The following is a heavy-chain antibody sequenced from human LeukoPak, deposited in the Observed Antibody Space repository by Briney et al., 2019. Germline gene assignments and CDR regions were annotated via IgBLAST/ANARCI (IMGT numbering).Heavy chain of an antibody. Sequence: SETLSLTCAVYGGSFSGYYWSWIRQPPGKGLEWMGEINHSGSTNYNPSLKSRVTISVDTSKNQFSLKLSSVTAADTAVYYCARGPYDFWSGRRSYFYYWGQGTLVTVSS. CDR3: ARGPYDFWSGRRSYFYY. CDR2: INHSGST. CDR1: GGSFSGYY. D-gene: IGHD3-3*01. V-gene: IGHV4-34*01. J-gene: IGHJ4*02.